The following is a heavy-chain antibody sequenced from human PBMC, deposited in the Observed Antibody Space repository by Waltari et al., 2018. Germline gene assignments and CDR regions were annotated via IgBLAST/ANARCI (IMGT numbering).Heavy chain of an antibody. D-gene: IGHD1-7*01. V-gene: IGHV3-7*01. CDR2: IKPDGSEK. J-gene: IGHJ4*02. Sequence: EVLLLESGGGLVQPGASLRLSCAASGFTFGTCWVNWVRQIPGKGLEWVANIKPDGSEKYYMDSVKGRFTISRDNAKKSLYLQMNTLRVEDTAVYYCTTNWNYGDYWGQGTLVTVSS. CDR3: TTNWNYGDY. CDR1: GFTFGTCW.